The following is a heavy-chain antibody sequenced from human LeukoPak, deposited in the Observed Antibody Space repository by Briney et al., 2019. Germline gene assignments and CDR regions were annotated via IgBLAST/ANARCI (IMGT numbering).Heavy chain of an antibody. D-gene: IGHD3-22*01. CDR3: ARDSSGYHDNWFDP. CDR2: ISSSSSTI. Sequence: GGSLRLSCAASGFTFSSYSMNWVRQAPGKGLEWVSYISSSSSTIYYADSVKGRFTISRDNAKNSLYLQMNSLRAEDTAVYYCARDSSGYHDNWFDPRGQGTLVTVSS. V-gene: IGHV3-48*01. CDR1: GFTFSSYS. J-gene: IGHJ5*02.